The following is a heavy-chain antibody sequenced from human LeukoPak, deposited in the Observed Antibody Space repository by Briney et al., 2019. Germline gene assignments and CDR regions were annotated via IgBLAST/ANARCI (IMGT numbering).Heavy chain of an antibody. Sequence: GGSLRLSCAASGFTFSSYAMHWVRQAPGKGLEWVAVISYDGSNKYYADSVKGRFTISRDNSKNTLYLQMNSLRAEDTAVYYCARAYGSGSLAYYLDYWGQGTLVTVSS. J-gene: IGHJ4*02. V-gene: IGHV3-30-3*01. CDR3: ARAYGSGSLAYYLDY. CDR1: GFTFSSYA. CDR2: ISYDGSNK. D-gene: IGHD3-10*01.